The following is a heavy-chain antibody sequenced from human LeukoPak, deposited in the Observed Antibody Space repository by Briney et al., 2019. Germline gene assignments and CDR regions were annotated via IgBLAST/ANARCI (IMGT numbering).Heavy chain of an antibody. CDR1: GYTFTGYY. Sequence: GASVKVSCKASGYTFTGYYMHWVRQAPGQGLEWMGWINPNSGGTNYAQKFQGRVTMTRDTSVSTAYMELSRLRSDDTAVYYCARVGGSGGPAAILVRFDPWGQGTLVTVSS. J-gene: IGHJ5*02. CDR2: INPNSGGT. D-gene: IGHD2-2*01. V-gene: IGHV1-2*02. CDR3: ARVGGSGGPAAILVRFDP.